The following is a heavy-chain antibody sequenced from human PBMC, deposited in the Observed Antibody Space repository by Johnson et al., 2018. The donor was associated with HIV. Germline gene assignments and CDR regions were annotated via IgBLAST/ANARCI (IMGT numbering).Heavy chain of an antibody. CDR1: GFTFSSYA. J-gene: IGHJ3*02. D-gene: IGHD6-19*01. V-gene: IGHV3-30*04. CDR2: ISYDGSNK. Sequence: VQLVASGGGVVQPGRSLRLSCAASGFTFSSYAMHWVRPAPGKGLEWVAVISYDGSNKYYADSVKGRFTISRDNSKNTLYLQMNSLRAEDTALYYCAVTGHSSGGYGGDDAFDIWGQGTMVTVSS. CDR3: AVTGHSSGGYGGDDAFDI.